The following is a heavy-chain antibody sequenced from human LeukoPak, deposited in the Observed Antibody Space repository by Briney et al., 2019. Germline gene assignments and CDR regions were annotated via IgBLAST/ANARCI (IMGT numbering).Heavy chain of an antibody. CDR3: ARVPVINNWFDP. Sequence: PSEPLSLTCTVSGGSISSHYWRWLRQPPGKGLEWLGYIYYSGSPIYNPSLKSRVTISVDTSKNQFSLKLSSVTAADTAVYYCARVPVINNWFDPWGQGTLVTVSS. CDR2: IYYSGSP. D-gene: IGHD3-16*02. J-gene: IGHJ5*02. V-gene: IGHV4-59*11. CDR1: GGSISSHY.